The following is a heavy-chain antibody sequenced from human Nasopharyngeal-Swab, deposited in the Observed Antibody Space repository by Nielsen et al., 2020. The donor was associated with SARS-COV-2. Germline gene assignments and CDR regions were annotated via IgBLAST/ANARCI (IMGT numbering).Heavy chain of an antibody. D-gene: IGHD5-18*01. CDR2: INPNSGGT. CDR1: GYTFTGYY. CDR3: ARDPIYSYGPRPFDY. V-gene: IGHV1-2*06. J-gene: IGHJ4*02. Sequence: SVKVSCKASGYTFTGYYMHWVRQAPGQGLEWMGRINPNSGGTNYAQKFQGRVTMTRDTSISTAYMELSRLRSDDTAVYYCARDPIYSYGPRPFDYWGQGTLVTVSS.